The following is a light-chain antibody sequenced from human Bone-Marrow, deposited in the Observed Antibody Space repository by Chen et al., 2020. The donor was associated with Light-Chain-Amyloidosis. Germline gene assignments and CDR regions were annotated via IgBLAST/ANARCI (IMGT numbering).Light chain of an antibody. V-gene: IGKV3-20*01. CDR3: QQYGTSPLT. CDR1: QTISSNY. J-gene: IGKJ4*01. Sequence: EIVLTQSPAILSLSPGEGANLSCRASQTISSNYLTWYQQKFGQAPRLLIYGSSSRATGIPDRFTGSGSGTDFTLTINRLEPEDFAMYYCQQYGTSPLTFGGGTKVEIK. CDR2: GSS.